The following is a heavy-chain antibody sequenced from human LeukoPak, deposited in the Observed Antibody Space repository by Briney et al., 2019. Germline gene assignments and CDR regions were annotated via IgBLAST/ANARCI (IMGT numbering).Heavy chain of an antibody. V-gene: IGHV1-3*01. Sequence: ASVKVSCKASGYTFTSYAMHWVRQAPGQRLEWMGWINAGNGNTKYSQKFQGRVTITRDTSASTAYMELSSLRSEDTAVYCCARVETIKKGAMIVSLGAFDIWGQGTMVTVSS. CDR1: GYTFTSYA. J-gene: IGHJ3*02. D-gene: IGHD3-22*01. CDR2: INAGNGNT. CDR3: ARVETIKKGAMIVSLGAFDI.